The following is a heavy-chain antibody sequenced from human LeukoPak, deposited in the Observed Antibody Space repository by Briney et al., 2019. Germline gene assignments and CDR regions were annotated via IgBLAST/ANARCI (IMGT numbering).Heavy chain of an antibody. V-gene: IGHV3-21*01. D-gene: IGHD3-10*01. CDR1: GFTFSSYS. CDR2: ISSSSSYI. J-gene: IGHJ4*02. Sequence: PGGSLRLSCAASGFTFSSYSMNWVRQAPGKGLEWVSSISSSSSYIYYADSVKGRFTISRDNAKNSLYLQMNNLRAEDTAVYYCARSGPTYGSGSYVHVYWGQGTLVTVSS. CDR3: ARSGPTYGSGSYVHVY.